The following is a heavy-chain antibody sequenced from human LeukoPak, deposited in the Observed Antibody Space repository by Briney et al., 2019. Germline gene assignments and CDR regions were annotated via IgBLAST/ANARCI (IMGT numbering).Heavy chain of an antibody. CDR2: IYPNSGAT. Sequence: ASVKVSCKASGYTFTGYYMHWVRQAPGQGLEWMGYIYPNSGATKYAQMFQGRVTMTRDTSISTAYMELSGLGSDDTAVYYCGTLLSNGPFNYWGQGSLVTVSS. J-gene: IGHJ4*02. CDR1: GYTFTGYY. CDR3: GTLLSNGPFNY. V-gene: IGHV1-2*02.